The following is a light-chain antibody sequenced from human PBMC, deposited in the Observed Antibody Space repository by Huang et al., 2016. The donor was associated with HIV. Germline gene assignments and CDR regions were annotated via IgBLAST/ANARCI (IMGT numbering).Light chain of an antibody. J-gene: IGKJ2*01. V-gene: IGKV1-NL1*01. CDR2: AAS. CDR1: QAIAKS. Sequence: DIQMTQSPSSLSASVRNRVTITCRASQAIAKSLAWYQQKPGKAPKILRDAASRLESGVPSRFSGSGSGTDYTLTISSLQPEDFATYYCQQYHSTPYTFGQGTKLEIK. CDR3: QQYHSTPYT.